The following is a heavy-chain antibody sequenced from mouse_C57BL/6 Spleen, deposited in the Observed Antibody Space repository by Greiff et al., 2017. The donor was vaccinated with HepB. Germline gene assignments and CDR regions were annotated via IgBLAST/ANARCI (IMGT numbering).Heavy chain of an antibody. CDR2: ISSGGSYT. V-gene: IGHV5-6*01. J-gene: IGHJ1*03. CDR1: GFTFSSYG. D-gene: IGHD1-1*01. Sequence: EVQGVESGGDLVKPGGSLKLSCAASGFTFSSYGMSWVRQTPDKRLEWVATISSGGSYTYYPDSVKGRFTISRDNAKNTLYLQMSSLKSEDTAMYYCATHYGSSFHWYFDVWGTGTTVTVSS. CDR3: ATHYGSSFHWYFDV.